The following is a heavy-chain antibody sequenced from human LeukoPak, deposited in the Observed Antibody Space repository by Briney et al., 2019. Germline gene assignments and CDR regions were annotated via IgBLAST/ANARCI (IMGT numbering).Heavy chain of an antibody. Sequence: RSSGTLSLTCAVYGGSFSGYYWSWIRQPPGKGLEWIGEINHSGSTNYNPSLKSRVTISVDTSKNQFSLKLSSVTAADTAVYYCARVAYDSSGYYLAQEYYFDYWGQGTLVTVSS. CDR2: INHSGST. CDR3: ARVAYDSSGYYLAQEYYFDY. J-gene: IGHJ4*02. CDR1: GGSFSGYY. V-gene: IGHV4-34*01. D-gene: IGHD3-22*01.